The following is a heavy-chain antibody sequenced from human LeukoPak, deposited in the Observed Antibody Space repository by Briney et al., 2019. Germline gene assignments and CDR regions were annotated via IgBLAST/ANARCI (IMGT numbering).Heavy chain of an antibody. CDR2: ISSSSSYI. V-gene: IGHV3-21*01. CDR1: GFTFSSYT. D-gene: IGHD6-6*01. Sequence: GGSLRLSCATSGFTFSSYTMNWVRQAPGKGLEWVSSISSSSSYIYYAESMKGRFTISRDDAKNSLYLQMISLRAEDTAVYYCARDGKYSSSSAIDYYFDYWGQGTLVTVSS. J-gene: IGHJ4*02. CDR3: ARDGKYSSSSAIDYYFDY.